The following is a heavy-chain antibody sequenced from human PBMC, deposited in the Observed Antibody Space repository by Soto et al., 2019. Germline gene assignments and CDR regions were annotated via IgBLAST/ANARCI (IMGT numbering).Heavy chain of an antibody. Sequence: SETLSLTCTVSGGAVSSGTYYWSWIRQPPGKGLEWIGHIYFTGSTNYNPSLKSRVTMSLDTSRDQFSLKLSSVTAADTAVYYCTRGPPRVQWFDPWGLGTLVTVSS. J-gene: IGHJ5*02. CDR2: IYFTGST. CDR3: TRGPPRVQWFDP. V-gene: IGHV4-61*01. CDR1: GGAVSSGTYY.